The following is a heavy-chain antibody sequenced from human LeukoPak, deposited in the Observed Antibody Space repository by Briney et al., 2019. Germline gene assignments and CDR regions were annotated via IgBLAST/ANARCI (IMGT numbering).Heavy chain of an antibody. Sequence: ASVKVSCKASGYTFTSYDINWVRQATGQGLEWMRWMNPNSGNTGYAQKFQGRVTITRNTSISTAYMELSSLRFEDTAVYYCARVVIRVVPAAHDGFDIWGPGTMVTVSS. CDR1: GYTFTSYD. CDR3: ARVVIRVVPAAHDGFDI. J-gene: IGHJ3*02. CDR2: MNPNSGNT. V-gene: IGHV1-8*03. D-gene: IGHD2-2*01.